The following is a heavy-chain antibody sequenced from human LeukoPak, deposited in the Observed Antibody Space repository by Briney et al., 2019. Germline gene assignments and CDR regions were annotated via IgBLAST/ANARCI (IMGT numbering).Heavy chain of an antibody. D-gene: IGHD6-19*01. CDR2: MYPNSGNT. V-gene: IGHV1-8*01. CDR1: GYTFTSHD. Sequence: ASVKVSCNASGYTFTSHDINWVRQATGQGLEWMGWMYPNSGNTGYAQKFQGRVTMTRNTSISTAYMELSSLRSEDTAVYYCARGTQAGIAVAGNYYFDYWGQGTLVTVSS. CDR3: ARGTQAGIAVAGNYYFDY. J-gene: IGHJ4*02.